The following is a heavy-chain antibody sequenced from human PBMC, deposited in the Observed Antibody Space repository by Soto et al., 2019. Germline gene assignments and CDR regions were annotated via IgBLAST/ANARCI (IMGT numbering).Heavy chain of an antibody. J-gene: IGHJ6*02. Sequence: GGSLRLSCAASGFTFSSYGMHWVRQAPGKGLEWVAVISYDGSNKYYADSVKGRFTISRDNSKNTLYLQMNSLRAEDTAVYYCAKAPYSDTGDYDILTGSGYYGMDVWGQGTTVTVSS. V-gene: IGHV3-30*18. D-gene: IGHD3-9*01. CDR1: GFTFSSYG. CDR3: AKAPYSDTGDYDILTGSGYYGMDV. CDR2: ISYDGSNK.